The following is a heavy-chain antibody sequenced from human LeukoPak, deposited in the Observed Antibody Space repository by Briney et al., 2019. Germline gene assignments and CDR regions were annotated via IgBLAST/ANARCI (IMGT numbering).Heavy chain of an antibody. Sequence: QPGGSLRLSCAASGFTFSSYAMNWVRQAPGKGLEWVSGISGSGGSTYYADSVKGRFTISRDNSKNTVYLQMNSLRAEDTAVYYCVNPGSSSGYSPFQHWGQGTLVTVSS. CDR1: GFTFSSYA. CDR3: VNPGSSSGYSPFQH. CDR2: ISGSGGST. V-gene: IGHV3-23*01. D-gene: IGHD3-22*01. J-gene: IGHJ1*01.